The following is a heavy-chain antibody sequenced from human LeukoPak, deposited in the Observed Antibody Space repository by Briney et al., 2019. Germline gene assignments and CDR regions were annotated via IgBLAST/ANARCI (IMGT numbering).Heavy chain of an antibody. CDR1: GYSISSGYY. J-gene: IGHJ3*02. V-gene: IGHV3-11*04. Sequence: LSLTCTVSGYSISSGYYWGWIRQAPGKGLEWVSYISSSGSTIYYADSVKGRFTISRDNAKNSLYLQMNSLRAEDTAVYYCARDGSAGAFDIWGQGTMVTVSS. CDR3: ARDGSAGAFDI. CDR2: ISSSGSTI.